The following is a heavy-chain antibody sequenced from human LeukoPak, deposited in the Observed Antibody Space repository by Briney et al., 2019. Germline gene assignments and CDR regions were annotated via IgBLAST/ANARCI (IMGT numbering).Heavy chain of an antibody. CDR1: GFTFSSYA. Sequence: PGGSLRLSCAASGFTFSSYAMHWVRQAPGKGLEWVAVISYDGSNKYYADSVKGRFTISRDNSKNTLYLQMKSLRAEDTAVYYCAKELGCSSTNCPFDYWGQGTLVTVSS. CDR3: AKELGCSSTNCPFDY. D-gene: IGHD2-2*01. CDR2: ISYDGSNK. V-gene: IGHV3-30-3*01. J-gene: IGHJ4*02.